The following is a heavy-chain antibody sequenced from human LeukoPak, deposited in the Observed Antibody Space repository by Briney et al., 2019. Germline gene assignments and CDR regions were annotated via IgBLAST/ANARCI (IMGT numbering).Heavy chain of an antibody. V-gene: IGHV3-11*01. CDR2: ISSSGSTI. Sequence: PGGSLRLSCAASGFTFSDYYMSWVRQAPGKGLEWVSYISSSGSTIYYGESVKGRFTISRDSAKNSLYLQMNSLRAEDTAVYYCARDGDYYDSSGYFRLDYWGQGTLVTVSS. CDR1: GFTFSDYY. D-gene: IGHD3-22*01. J-gene: IGHJ4*02. CDR3: ARDGDYYDSSGYFRLDY.